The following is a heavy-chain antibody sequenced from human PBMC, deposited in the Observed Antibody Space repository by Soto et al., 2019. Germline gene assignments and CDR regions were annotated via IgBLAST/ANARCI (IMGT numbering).Heavy chain of an antibody. Sequence: QVQLVESGGGVVQPGRSLRLSCAASGFTFSSYAMHWVRQAPGKGLEWVAVISYDGSNKYYADSVKGRFTISRDNSKKPYLQMNSLRAEDTAVYYCARDKSPYSSGWHNRHFDYWGQGTLVTVSS. J-gene: IGHJ4*02. V-gene: IGHV3-30-3*01. CDR2: ISYDGSNK. CDR1: GFTFSSYA. D-gene: IGHD6-19*01. CDR3: ARDKSPYSSGWHNRHFDY.